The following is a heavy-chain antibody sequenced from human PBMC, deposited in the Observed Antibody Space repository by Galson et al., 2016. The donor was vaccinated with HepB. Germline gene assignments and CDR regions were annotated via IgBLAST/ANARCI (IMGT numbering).Heavy chain of an antibody. CDR2: IVPIFGTA. V-gene: IGHV1-69*13. D-gene: IGHD3-10*01. J-gene: IGHJ5*02. Sequence: QSGAEVKKPGASVKVSCKTSGYTFRNFGISWVRQAPGQGLEWMGGIVPIFGTANYTQRFQGRVTITADESTSTAYMELSSLRSEDTAVYYCARDYYGSGSYYNNWFDPWGQGTLVTVSS. CDR3: ARDYYGSGSYYNNWFDP. CDR1: GYTFRNFG.